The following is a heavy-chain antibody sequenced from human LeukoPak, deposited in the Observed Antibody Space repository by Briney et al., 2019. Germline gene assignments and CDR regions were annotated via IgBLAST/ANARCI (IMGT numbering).Heavy chain of an antibody. V-gene: IGHV3-74*01. CDR2: INRDGSST. J-gene: IGHJ3*01. CDR1: GFTFSSYW. Sequence: GGSLRLSCAASGFTFSSYWMHWVRQAPGKGLVWVSRINRDGSSTSYADSVKGRFTISRDNAKNTLYLQMNSLRAEDTAVYYCARDAVKWDPDAFDFWGQGTMVTVSS. D-gene: IGHD1-26*01. CDR3: ARDAVKWDPDAFDF.